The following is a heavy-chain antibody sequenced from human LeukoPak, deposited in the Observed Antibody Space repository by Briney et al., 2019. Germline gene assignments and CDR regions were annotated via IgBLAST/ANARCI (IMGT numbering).Heavy chain of an antibody. J-gene: IGHJ4*02. D-gene: IGHD6-6*01. Sequence: PGGSLRLSCAASGFTFSSYAMSWVRQAPGKGLEWVSIIGGSGGTTYYADSVKGRFTISRDNSKNTLYLQMNSLRVEDTPVYYCAKSSSPYSSSIYYFDYWGQGTLVTVSS. CDR2: IGGSGGTT. CDR1: GFTFSSYA. V-gene: IGHV3-23*01. CDR3: AKSSSPYSSSIYYFDY.